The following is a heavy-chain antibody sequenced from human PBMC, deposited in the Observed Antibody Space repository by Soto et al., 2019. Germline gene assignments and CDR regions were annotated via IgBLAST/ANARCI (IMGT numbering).Heavy chain of an antibody. J-gene: IGHJ4*02. CDR1: GFTFSSYA. CDR2: ISYDGSNK. V-gene: IGHV3-30-3*01. Sequence: GGSLRLSCAASGFTFSSYAMHWVRQAPGKGLEWVAVISYDGSNKYYADTVKGRFTISRDNSKNTLYLQMNSLRAEDTAVYYCASGLDYWGQGTLVTVSS. CDR3: ASGLDY.